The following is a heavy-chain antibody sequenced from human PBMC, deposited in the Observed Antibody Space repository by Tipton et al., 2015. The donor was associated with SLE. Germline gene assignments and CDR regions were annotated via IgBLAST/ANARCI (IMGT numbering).Heavy chain of an antibody. D-gene: IGHD3-3*01. CDR3: ARDQAYDFWSGNYGNNWFDT. V-gene: IGHV3-64*01. Sequence: SLRLSCAASGFTFRSHAMHWVRQTPGRGLEYVSGISSNGGSTYYAKSVKGRFTISRDNSKNTLYLQMGSLRAEDKAVYYCARDQAYDFWSGNYGNNWFDTWGQGTLVTVAS. CDR1: GFTFRSHA. J-gene: IGHJ5*02. CDR2: ISSNGGST.